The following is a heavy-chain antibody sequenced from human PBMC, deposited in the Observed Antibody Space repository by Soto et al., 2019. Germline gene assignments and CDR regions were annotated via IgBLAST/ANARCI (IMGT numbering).Heavy chain of an antibody. CDR1: GFTFSSYA. V-gene: IGHV3-23*01. D-gene: IGHD3-10*01. CDR3: AKDPDPSGSYYGPNVY. CDR2: ISGSGGST. J-gene: IGHJ4*02. Sequence: EVQLLESGGGLVQPGGSLRLSCAASGFTFSSYAMSWVRQAPGKGLEWVSAISGSGGSTYYADSVKGRFTISRDNSKNTLYLQMSSLRAEDPAVYYCAKDPDPSGSYYGPNVYWGQGTLVTVSS.